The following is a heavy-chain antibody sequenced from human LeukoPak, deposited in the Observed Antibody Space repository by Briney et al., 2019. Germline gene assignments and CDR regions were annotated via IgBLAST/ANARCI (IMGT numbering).Heavy chain of an antibody. CDR1: GFTFSNFC. Sequence: GGSLRLSCAASGFTFSNFCMTWVCQTPGKGLEWVANIKPGASEKYYVDSVKGRFTISRDNAQNSFYLQMNSLRAEDTAVYYCARDRGYTDHDLYDEWGQGTLVTVSS. CDR3: ARDRGYTDHDLYDE. CDR2: IKPGASEK. D-gene: IGHD6-13*01. V-gene: IGHV3-7*01. J-gene: IGHJ4*02.